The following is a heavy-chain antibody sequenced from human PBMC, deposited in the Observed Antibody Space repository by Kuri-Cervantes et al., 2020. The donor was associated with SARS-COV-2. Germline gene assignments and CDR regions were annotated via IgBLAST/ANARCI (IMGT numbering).Heavy chain of an antibody. Sequence: ASVKVSCKVSGYTLTELSMHWVRQAPGKGLEWMGGFDPEDGETIYAQKFQGRVTMTEDTSTDTAYMELSSLRSEDTAVYYCATNYVWGSYRYYFDYWSQGTLVTVSS. D-gene: IGHD3-16*02. CDR2: FDPEDGET. CDR1: GYTLTELS. J-gene: IGHJ4*02. V-gene: IGHV1-24*01. CDR3: ATNYVWGSYRYYFDY.